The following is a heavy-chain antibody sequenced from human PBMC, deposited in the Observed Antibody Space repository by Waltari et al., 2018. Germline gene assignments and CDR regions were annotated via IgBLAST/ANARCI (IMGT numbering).Heavy chain of an antibody. CDR2: IYYSGST. Sequence: QVQLQESGPGLVKPSETLSLTCTVSGGSISSHYWSWIRQPPGKGLEWIGYIYYSGSTTYNPSLKSRVTISVDTSKNQFSLKLSSVTAADTAVYYCARDRSTIAAAGFDAFDIWGQGTMVTVSS. V-gene: IGHV4-59*11. CDR1: GGSISSHY. CDR3: ARDRSTIAAAGFDAFDI. J-gene: IGHJ3*02. D-gene: IGHD6-13*01.